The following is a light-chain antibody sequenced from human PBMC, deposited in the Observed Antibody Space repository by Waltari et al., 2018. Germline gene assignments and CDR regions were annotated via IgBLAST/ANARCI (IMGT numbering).Light chain of an antibody. Sequence: ETVLTQSPGTLSLSPGERATLSCRASQSVTSSHLAWYQQKPGQAPRLLINGASSRATGIPDRFSCSGAGTDFTLTITRLEPEDFAVYYCQQYGNAPRTFGQGTEVEIK. CDR2: GAS. J-gene: IGKJ1*01. V-gene: IGKV3-20*01. CDR3: QQYGNAPRT. CDR1: QSVTSSH.